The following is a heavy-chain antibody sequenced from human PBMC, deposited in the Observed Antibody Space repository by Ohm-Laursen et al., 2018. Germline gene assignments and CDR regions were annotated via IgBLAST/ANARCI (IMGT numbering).Heavy chain of an antibody. CDR2: ISSSGNSI. Sequence: SLRLSCAASGFTFSDYYMNWIRQAPGRGLEWVSYISSSGNSIYYADSVKGRFTISRDSAKNSLYLQMNSLRVEDTAVYYCARAGDASTYYFDFWGQGTLVTVSS. J-gene: IGHJ4*02. CDR1: GFTFSDYY. D-gene: IGHD2-2*01. CDR3: ARAGDASTYYFDF. V-gene: IGHV3-11*04.